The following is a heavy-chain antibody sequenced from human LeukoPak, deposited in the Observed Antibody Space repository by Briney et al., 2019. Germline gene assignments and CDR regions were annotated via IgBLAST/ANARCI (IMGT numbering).Heavy chain of an antibody. V-gene: IGHV3-30-3*01. D-gene: IGHD6-19*01. CDR3: ARSRGGIGSGWSINPYFQH. CDR2: ISYDGSNT. CDR1: GFTFSNYA. J-gene: IGHJ1*01. Sequence: PGRSLRLSCAASGFTFSNYAMHWVRQAPGKGLEWVAVISYDGSNTYYADSVKGRFTISRDNSKITLYLQMNSLRVEDTAVYYCARSRGGIGSGWSINPYFQHWGQGTLVTVSS.